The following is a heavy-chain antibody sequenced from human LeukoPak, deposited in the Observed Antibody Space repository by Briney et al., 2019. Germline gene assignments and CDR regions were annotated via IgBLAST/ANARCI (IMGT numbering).Heavy chain of an antibody. CDR1: GFTFTNYW. Sequence: GGSLRLSCAASGFTFTNYWMTWVRQAPGKGLEWVSNIKQDGSEKYYVDSVKGRFTISRDNAKNSLYLQMNSLRAEDTAVYYCARGVYGDYELDYWGQGTLVTVSS. CDR3: ARGVYGDYELDY. J-gene: IGHJ4*02. D-gene: IGHD4-17*01. V-gene: IGHV3-7*01. CDR2: IKQDGSEK.